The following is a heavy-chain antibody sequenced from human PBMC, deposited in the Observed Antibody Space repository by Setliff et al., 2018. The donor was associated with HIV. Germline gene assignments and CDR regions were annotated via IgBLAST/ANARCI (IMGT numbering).Heavy chain of an antibody. CDR2: IDPADSYT. CDR1: GSNFATYW. CDR3: ARHFGYNPGWFDS. V-gene: IGHV5-10-1*01. J-gene: IGHJ5*01. Sequence: GESLKISCKTSGSNFATYWVGWVRQMPGKGLEWLGRIDPADSYTHYSPSFQGHITISIDKPISSASLHWSSLRTSDTAIYYCARHFGYNPGWFDSWGQGTLVTVSS. D-gene: IGHD3-10*01.